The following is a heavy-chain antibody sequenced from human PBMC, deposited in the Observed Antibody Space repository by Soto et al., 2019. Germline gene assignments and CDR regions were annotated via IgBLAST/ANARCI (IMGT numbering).Heavy chain of an antibody. CDR2: IYYSGST. CDR1: GGSISSYY. D-gene: IGHD1-26*01. CDR3: ARASAGGGPDGAFDI. J-gene: IGHJ3*02. Sequence: SETLSLTCTVSGGSISSYYWSWIRQPPGKGLEWIGYIYYSGSTNYNPSLKSRVTISVDTSKNQFSLKLSSVTAADTAVYYCARASAGGGPDGAFDIWGQGTMVTVSS. V-gene: IGHV4-59*01.